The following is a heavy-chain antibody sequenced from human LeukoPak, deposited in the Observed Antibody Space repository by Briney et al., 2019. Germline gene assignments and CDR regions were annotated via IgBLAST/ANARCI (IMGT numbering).Heavy chain of an antibody. Sequence: GGSLRLSCAASGFTFSSYEMNWVRQAPGKGLEWVSYISSSGSTIYYADSVKGRFTISRDNSKNTLYLQMNSLRAEDTAVYYCAKASSTPWCSSTSCPLFWGQGTLVTVSS. V-gene: IGHV3-48*03. J-gene: IGHJ4*02. CDR3: AKASSTPWCSSTSCPLF. CDR1: GFTFSSYE. CDR2: ISSSGSTI. D-gene: IGHD2-2*01.